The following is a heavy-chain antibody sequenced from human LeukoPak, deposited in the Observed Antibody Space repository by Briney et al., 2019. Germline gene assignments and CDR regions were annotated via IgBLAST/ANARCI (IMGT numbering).Heavy chain of an antibody. CDR2: INHSGST. CDR3: ARLNLGKLPPGIAAAGTPVVFDY. D-gene: IGHD6-13*01. V-gene: IGHV4-34*01. CDR1: GGSFSGYY. J-gene: IGHJ4*02. Sequence: SETLSLTCAVYGGSFSGYYWSWIRQPPGKGLEWIGEINHSGSTNYNPSLKSRVTISVDTSKNQFSLKLSSATAADTAVYYCARLNLGKLPPGIAAAGTPVVFDYWGQGTLVTVSS.